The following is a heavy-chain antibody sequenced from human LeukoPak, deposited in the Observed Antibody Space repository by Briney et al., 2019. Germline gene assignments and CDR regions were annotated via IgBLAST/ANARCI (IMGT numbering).Heavy chain of an antibody. CDR1: GFTFGDYA. D-gene: IGHD6-13*01. V-gene: IGHV3-49*03. CDR3: TRDAYSSSWYSRSGFDY. CDR2: IRSKAYGGTT. J-gene: IGHJ4*02. Sequence: GGSLRLSCTASGFTFGDYAMSWFRQAPGKGLEWVGFIRSKAYGGTTEYAASVKGRFTISRDDSKSIAYLQMNSLKTEDTAVYYCTRDAYSSSWYSRSGFDYWGQGTLVTVSS.